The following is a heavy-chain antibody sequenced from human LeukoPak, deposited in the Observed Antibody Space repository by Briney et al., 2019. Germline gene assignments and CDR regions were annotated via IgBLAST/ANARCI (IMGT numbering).Heavy chain of an antibody. Sequence: PSETLSLTCTVSGGSISSGGYYWSWIRQHPGRGLEWIGYIYYSGSTYFNPSLKSRVTISADTSKNQFSLTLSSVTAADTAVYYCARLEPSGYYYYYGMDVWGQGTTVTVSS. D-gene: IGHD1-1*01. V-gene: IGHV4-31*03. J-gene: IGHJ6*02. CDR3: ARLEPSGYYYYYGMDV. CDR1: GGSISSGGYY. CDR2: IYYSGST.